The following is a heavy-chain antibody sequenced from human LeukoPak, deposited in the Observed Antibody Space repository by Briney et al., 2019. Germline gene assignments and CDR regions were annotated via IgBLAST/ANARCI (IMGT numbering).Heavy chain of an antibody. Sequence: TGGSLRLSCAASGFTFSSYWMSWVRQAPGKGLEWVANIKQDGGEKYYVDSVKGRFTISRDNAKNSLYLQMNSLRAEDTAVYYCARDTYGDYGQDAFDIWGQGTMVTVSS. CDR3: ARDTYGDYGQDAFDI. D-gene: IGHD4-17*01. J-gene: IGHJ3*02. CDR1: GFTFSSYW. CDR2: IKQDGGEK. V-gene: IGHV3-7*01.